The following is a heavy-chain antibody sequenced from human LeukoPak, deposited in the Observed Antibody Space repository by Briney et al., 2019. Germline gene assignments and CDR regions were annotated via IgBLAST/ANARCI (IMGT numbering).Heavy chain of an antibody. CDR2: INHSGST. Sequence: PSETLSLTCTVSGGSISSSSYYWSWIRQPPGKGLEWIGEINHSGSTNYNPSLKSRVTISVDTSKNQFSLKLSSVTAADTAVYYCARGREDDFWSGYQENYYYYMDVWGKGTTVTVSS. V-gene: IGHV4-39*07. CDR3: ARGREDDFWSGYQENYYYYMDV. J-gene: IGHJ6*03. D-gene: IGHD3-3*01. CDR1: GGSISSSSYY.